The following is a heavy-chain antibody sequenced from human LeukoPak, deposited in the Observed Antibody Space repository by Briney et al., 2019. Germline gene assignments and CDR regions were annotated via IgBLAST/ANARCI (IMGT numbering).Heavy chain of an antibody. Sequence: GASVKVSCKASGYTFTSYYMHWVRQAPGQGLEWMGIINPSGGSTSYAQKFQGRVTITADKSTSTAYMKLSSLRSEDTAVYYCAAGSYRRTPLTFDYWGQGTLVTVSS. CDR1: GYTFTSYY. D-gene: IGHD3-16*02. J-gene: IGHJ4*02. V-gene: IGHV1-46*03. CDR2: INPSGGST. CDR3: AAGSYRRTPLTFDY.